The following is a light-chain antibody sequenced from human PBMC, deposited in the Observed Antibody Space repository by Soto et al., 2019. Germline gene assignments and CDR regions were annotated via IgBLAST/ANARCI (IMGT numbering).Light chain of an antibody. CDR3: QQYYNTPLT. V-gene: IGKV4-1*01. CDR1: QSLLYSSNNRNY. Sequence: DIVITQSPDSLDVPLGERGTTNCKYSQSLLYSSNNRNYLAWYQQKPGQPPKLLIYWASTRESGVPDRFSGSGSGTDFTLTISSLQAEDVAVYYCQQYYNTPLTFGGGTKVDIK. J-gene: IGKJ4*01. CDR2: WAS.